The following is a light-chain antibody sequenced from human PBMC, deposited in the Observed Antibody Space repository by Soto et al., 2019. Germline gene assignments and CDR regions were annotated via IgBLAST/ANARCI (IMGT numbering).Light chain of an antibody. CDR2: GAS. J-gene: IGKJ1*01. Sequence: EIVMTQSPATLSVSPGERATLSCRASQSVTTNLAWYQQKPGQAPRLLISGASTRATGIPARFSGSGSGTEFTLTISSLQSEDFAVYHCQQYKNWPQTFGQGTKVEIK. CDR1: QSVTTN. V-gene: IGKV3-15*01. CDR3: QQYKNWPQT.